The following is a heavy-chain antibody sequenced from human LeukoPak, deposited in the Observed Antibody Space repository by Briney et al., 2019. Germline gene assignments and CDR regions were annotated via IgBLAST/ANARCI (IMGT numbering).Heavy chain of an antibody. J-gene: IGHJ4*02. V-gene: IGHV1-2*02. CDR2: INPNSGGT. Sequence: GASVKVSCKASGYTFTGYYMHWVRQAPGQGLEWMGWINPNSGGTNYAQKFQGRVTMTRDTSISTAYMELSRLRSDDTAVYYCARASSPLDDYGGNQKHWGQGTLVTVSS. CDR1: GYTFTGYY. CDR3: ARASSPLDDYGGNQKH. D-gene: IGHD4-23*01.